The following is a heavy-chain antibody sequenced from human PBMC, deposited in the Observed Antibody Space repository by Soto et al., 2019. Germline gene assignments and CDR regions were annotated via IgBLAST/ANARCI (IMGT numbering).Heavy chain of an antibody. Sequence: GGSLRLSCAASGFTFSNYNMKWVRQAPGKGLEWVSYISSSSATIYYIDSVKGRFTISRDNAKNSLYLQMNGLRAEDAAVYYCARTYCSGGTCYLDYWGQGTLVTVSS. J-gene: IGHJ4*02. CDR1: GFTFSNYN. V-gene: IGHV3-48*01. CDR2: ISSSSATI. CDR3: ARTYCSGGTCYLDY. D-gene: IGHD2-15*01.